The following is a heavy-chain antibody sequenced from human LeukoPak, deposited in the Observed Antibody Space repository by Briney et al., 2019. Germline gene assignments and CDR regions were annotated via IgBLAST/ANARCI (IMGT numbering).Heavy chain of an antibody. CDR1: GGSISSSSYY. J-gene: IGHJ4*02. V-gene: IGHV4-39*07. Sequence: SETLSLTCTVSGGSISSSSYYWGWIRQPPGKGLEWIGSIYYSGSTYYNPSLKSRVTISVDTSKNQFSLKLSSVTAADTAVYYCARGPYYDYVWAFWGQGTLVTVSS. CDR3: ARGPYYDYVWAF. D-gene: IGHD3-16*01. CDR2: IYYSGST.